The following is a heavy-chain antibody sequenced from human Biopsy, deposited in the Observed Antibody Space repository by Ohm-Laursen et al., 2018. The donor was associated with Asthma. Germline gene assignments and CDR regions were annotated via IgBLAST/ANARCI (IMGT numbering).Heavy chain of an antibody. J-gene: IGHJ4*02. D-gene: IGHD5-24*01. CDR1: GFSFSEFV. Sequence: SLRLSCTASGFSFSEFVMHWVRQAPGKGLVWVAVISYDGSTKYYADSVKGRFTISRDNSKNTLYLQMNSLRGDDTAVYYCARDMNRDGWYFDYWGQGTLVTVSS. CDR3: ARDMNRDGWYFDY. V-gene: IGHV3-30*03. CDR2: ISYDGSTK.